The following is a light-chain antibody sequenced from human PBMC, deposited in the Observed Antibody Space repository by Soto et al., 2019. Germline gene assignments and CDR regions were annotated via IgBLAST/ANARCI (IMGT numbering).Light chain of an antibody. V-gene: IGKV3-20*01. J-gene: IGKJ2*01. CDR1: QSVSSSY. CDR2: GAS. Sequence: EIVLTQSPGTLSLSPGERATLSCRASQSVSSSYLAWYQQKPGQAPRLLIYGASSRATGIPDRFSGSGSGTDFTLTISRLQSEDFAVYYCQQYNSWPPYTFGQGTKVDIK. CDR3: QQYNSWPPYT.